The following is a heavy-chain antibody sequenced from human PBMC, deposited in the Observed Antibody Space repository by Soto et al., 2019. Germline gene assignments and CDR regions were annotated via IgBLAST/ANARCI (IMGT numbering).Heavy chain of an antibody. J-gene: IGHJ6*02. D-gene: IGHD6-13*01. CDR2: INPSGGST. Sequence: GASVKVSCKASGYTFTSYYMHWVRQAPGQGLEWMGIINPSGGSTSYAQKFQGRVTMTRDTSTSTVYMEMSSLRSEDTAVYYCARVYRAAAADRYYYGMDVWGQGTTVTVSS. V-gene: IGHV1-46*01. CDR3: ARVYRAAAADRYYYGMDV. CDR1: GYTFTSYY.